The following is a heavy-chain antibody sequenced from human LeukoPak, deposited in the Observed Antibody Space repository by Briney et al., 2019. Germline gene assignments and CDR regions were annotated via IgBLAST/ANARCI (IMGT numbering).Heavy chain of an antibody. V-gene: IGHV1-69*04. D-gene: IGHD5-12*01. J-gene: IGHJ4*02. CDR1: GGTFSSYA. CDR3: ARARGYSEGYFDY. Sequence: ASVKVSCKASGGTFSSYAISWVRQAPGQGLEWMGRIIPILGIANYAQKFQGRVTITADKSTSTAYMELSSLRSEDTAVYYCARARGYSEGYFDYWGQGTLVTVSS. CDR2: IIPILGIA.